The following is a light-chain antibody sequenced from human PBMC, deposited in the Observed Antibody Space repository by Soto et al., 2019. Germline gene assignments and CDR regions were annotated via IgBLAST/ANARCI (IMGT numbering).Light chain of an antibody. CDR3: SSYAGSNRVV. CDR2: EVN. CDR1: SSDVGGYNY. Sequence: QSALTQPPSASGSPGQSVTISCTGTSSDVGGYNYVSWYQQHPGKAPKLIIYEVNKRPSGVPARFSGSKSGNTASLTVSGLQAEDEADYSCSSYAGSNRVVFGGGTKLTVL. V-gene: IGLV2-8*01. J-gene: IGLJ2*01.